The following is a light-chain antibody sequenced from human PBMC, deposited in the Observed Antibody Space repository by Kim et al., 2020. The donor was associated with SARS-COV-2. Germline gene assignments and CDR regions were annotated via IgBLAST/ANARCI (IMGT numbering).Light chain of an antibody. J-gene: IGLJ2*01. CDR1: NIGSKS. CDR3: QVWDSRVV. V-gene: IGLV3-21*04. Sequence: SYALTQPPSVSVAPGKTARITCGGNNIGSKSVHWYQQKPGQAPVLVIYYDSDRPSGIPERFSGSNSGNTATLTISRVEAGDEADYYCQVWDSRVVFGGGTQLTVL. CDR2: YDS.